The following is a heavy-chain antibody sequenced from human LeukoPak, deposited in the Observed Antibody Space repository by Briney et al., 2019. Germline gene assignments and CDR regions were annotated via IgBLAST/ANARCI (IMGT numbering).Heavy chain of an antibody. Sequence: SATMALSCAVYGGFIGDYFWSWIRAPAGGGVELSGEINHSGSTNYNQSLKSRVTLSVDTSNNPFSMQLSSVTAADTAVYYCASLTDSSNRFTFDFWGQGTLVTVSS. CDR3: ASLTDSSNRFTFDF. CDR2: INHSGST. D-gene: IGHD6-13*01. V-gene: IGHV4-34*01. CDR1: GGFIGDYF. J-gene: IGHJ4*02.